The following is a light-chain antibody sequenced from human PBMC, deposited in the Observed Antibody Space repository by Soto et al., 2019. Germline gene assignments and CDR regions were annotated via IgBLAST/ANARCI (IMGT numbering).Light chain of an antibody. V-gene: IGLV1-47*01. CDR3: AAWDDSLSGVV. J-gene: IGLJ2*01. CDR2: RNN. CDR1: SSNIGSNY. Sequence: QSVLTQPPSASGTPGQRVTISCSGSSSNIGSNYVYWYQQLPGTAPKLLIYRNNQRPSGVPDRFSGSKSGTSASLVISGLLSEDDADYYCAAWDDSLSGVVFGGGTKVTVL.